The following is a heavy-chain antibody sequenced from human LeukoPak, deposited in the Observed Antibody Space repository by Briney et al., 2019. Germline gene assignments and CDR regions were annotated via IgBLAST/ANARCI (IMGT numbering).Heavy chain of an antibody. Sequence: PSETLSLTCTVSGGSISSNSYFWGWIRQPPGKGLEWIGYISYSGSTNYNPSLKSRVTISIDTSKNQFSLKLRSVTAADTAIYYCARQGYDILTGYIDAFDIWGQGTMVTVSS. V-gene: IGHV4-61*05. CDR1: GGSISSNSYF. D-gene: IGHD3-9*01. J-gene: IGHJ3*02. CDR2: ISYSGST. CDR3: ARQGYDILTGYIDAFDI.